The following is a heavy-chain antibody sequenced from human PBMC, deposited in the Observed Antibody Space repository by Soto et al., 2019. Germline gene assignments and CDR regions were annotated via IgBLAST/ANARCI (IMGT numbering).Heavy chain of an antibody. Sequence: ASVKLSCKASGYTFTSYGISWVRQAPGQGLEWMGWISAYNGNTNYAQKFQGRVTMTTDTSTSSAYMELRSLRSDDTAVYYCARGFRTSWTEGDLDPWGQGTLVTVSS. CDR2: ISAYNGNT. CDR3: ARGFRTSWTEGDLDP. CDR1: GYTFTSYG. V-gene: IGHV1-18*01. D-gene: IGHD6-13*01. J-gene: IGHJ5*02.